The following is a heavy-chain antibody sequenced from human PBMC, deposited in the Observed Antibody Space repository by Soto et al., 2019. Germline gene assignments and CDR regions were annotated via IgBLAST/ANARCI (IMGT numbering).Heavy chain of an antibody. J-gene: IGHJ4*02. V-gene: IGHV4-59*02. CDR3: ARQSYSAYDFFDY. D-gene: IGHD5-12*01. CDR2: ISYSGST. CDR1: RGYVSRYR. Sequence: PSEMLSLTCTVSRGYVSRYRWNWIRQPPGKGLEWIGYISYSGSTKYNPSLKSRVTISVDTSKNQFSLKLSSVTAADTAVYYCARQSYSAYDFFDYWGQGILVTVSS.